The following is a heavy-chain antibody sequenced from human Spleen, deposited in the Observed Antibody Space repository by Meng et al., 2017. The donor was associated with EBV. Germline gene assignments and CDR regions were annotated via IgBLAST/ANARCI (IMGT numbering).Heavy chain of an antibody. D-gene: IGHD3-10*01. CDR1: GGSISSDNW. CDR3: ARDLRPWLGGFDA. Sequence: PLQGSGPGLVGPSGTLSLPCTVSGGSISSDNWWSWVRQPPGKGLEWIGEIWHSGTNYSPSLKSRVTISVDKSKNQFSLNLGFMTAADTAVYYCARDLRPWLGGFDAWGPGTLVTVSS. CDR2: IWHSGT. V-gene: IGHV4-4*02. J-gene: IGHJ5*02.